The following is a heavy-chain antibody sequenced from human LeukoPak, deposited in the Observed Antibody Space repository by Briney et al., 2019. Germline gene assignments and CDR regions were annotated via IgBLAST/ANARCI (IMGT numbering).Heavy chain of an antibody. CDR1: GGSISSYY. CDR3: ARARRGFNWFDP. V-gene: IGHV4-59*01. J-gene: IGHJ5*02. Sequence: PSQTLSLTCTVSGGSISSYYWSWNRQPPGKGLEWNGYIYYCGSTNSNPSLKSRVTISVDTSKNQFSLKLGSVTAADTAVYYCARARRGFNWFDPWGQGTLVTVSS. D-gene: IGHD2-15*01. CDR2: IYYCGST.